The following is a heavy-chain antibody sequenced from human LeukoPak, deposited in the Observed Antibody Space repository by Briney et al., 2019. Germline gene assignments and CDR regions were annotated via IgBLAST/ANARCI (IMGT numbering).Heavy chain of an antibody. V-gene: IGHV3-23*01. CDR1: GFTFSSYA. J-gene: IGHJ4*02. CDR2: ISGSGGST. D-gene: IGHD4-17*01. CDR3: AKGFDYGDYAATNFDY. Sequence: GGSLRLSCAASGFTFSSYAMSWVRQAPGKGLEWVSAISGSGGSTYNADSVKGRFTISRDNSKNTLYLQMNSLRAEDTAVYYCAKGFDYGDYAATNFDYWGQGTLVTVSS.